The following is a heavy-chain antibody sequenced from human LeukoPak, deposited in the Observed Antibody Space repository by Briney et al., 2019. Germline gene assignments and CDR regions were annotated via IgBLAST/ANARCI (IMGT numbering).Heavy chain of an antibody. V-gene: IGHV3-21*01. CDR2: ISSSSSYI. D-gene: IGHD5-12*01. J-gene: IGHJ4*02. CDR1: GFTFSSYS. CDR3: ARVKGGYDYFDY. Sequence: GGSLRLSCAASGFTFSSYSMNWVRQAPGKGLEWVSYISSSSSYIYYADSVKGRFTISRDNAKNSLYLQMNSLRAEDTAVYYCARVKGGYDYFDYCGQGTLATVSS.